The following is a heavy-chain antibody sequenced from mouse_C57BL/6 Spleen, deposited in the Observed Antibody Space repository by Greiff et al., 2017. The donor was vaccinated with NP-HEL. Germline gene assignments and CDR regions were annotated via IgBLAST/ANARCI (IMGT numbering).Heavy chain of an antibody. V-gene: IGHV14-4*01. CDR3: TTVSPSFDY. CDR1: GFNIKDDY. J-gene: IGHJ2*01. CDR2: IDPENGDT. Sequence: EVQLQQSGAELVRPGASVKLSCTASGFNIKDDYMHWVKQRPEQGLEWIGWIDPENGDTEYASKFQGKATITADTSSNTAYPQLSSLTSEDTAVYYCTTVSPSFDYWGQGTTLTVSS.